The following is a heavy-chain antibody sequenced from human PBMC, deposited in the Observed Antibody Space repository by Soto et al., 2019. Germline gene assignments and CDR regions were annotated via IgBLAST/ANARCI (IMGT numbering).Heavy chain of an antibody. Sequence: SETLSLTCTVSGGSVSSGSYYWSWIRQPPGKGLEWIGYIYYSGSTNYNPSLKSRVTISVDTSKNQFSLKLSSVTAADTAVYYCATRSGYCSGGSCTWGACFDYWGQGTLVTVSS. CDR2: IYYSGST. D-gene: IGHD2-15*01. CDR1: GGSVSSGSYY. CDR3: ATRSGYCSGGSCTWGACFDY. J-gene: IGHJ4*02. V-gene: IGHV4-61*01.